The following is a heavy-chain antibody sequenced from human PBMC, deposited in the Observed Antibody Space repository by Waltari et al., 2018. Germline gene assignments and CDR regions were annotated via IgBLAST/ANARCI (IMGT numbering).Heavy chain of an antibody. Sequence: QVQLVQSGAEVKKPGASVKVSCKASGYTFTGYYMHWARQAPGQGLEWMGRINPNSGGTNYAQKFQGRVTMTRDTSISTAYMELSRLRSDDTAVYYCARGWKYSGYDQEGDFDYWGQGTLVTVSS. CDR2: INPNSGGT. CDR1: GYTFTGYY. J-gene: IGHJ4*02. D-gene: IGHD5-12*01. CDR3: ARGWKYSGYDQEGDFDY. V-gene: IGHV1-2*06.